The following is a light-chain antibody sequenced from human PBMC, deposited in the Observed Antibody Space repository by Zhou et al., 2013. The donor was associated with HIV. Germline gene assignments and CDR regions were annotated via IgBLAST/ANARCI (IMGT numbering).Light chain of an antibody. V-gene: IGKV1-33*01. CDR1: QDIRNY. CDR3: QQHDSVPLT. Sequence: DIQMTQSPPSLSASVGDRVTITCQATQDIRNYLNWYQQKPGKAPKLLIYGASNLQTGVPSRFSGGGSGTEFSLTISSLQPEDFATYYCQQHDSVPLTFGGGTTVEFK. J-gene: IGKJ4*01. CDR2: GAS.